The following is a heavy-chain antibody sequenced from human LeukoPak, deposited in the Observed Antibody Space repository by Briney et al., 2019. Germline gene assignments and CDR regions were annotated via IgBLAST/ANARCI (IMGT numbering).Heavy chain of an antibody. D-gene: IGHD3-3*01. CDR2: INPNSGGT. V-gene: IGHV1-2*02. Sequence: ASVKVSCKASGYTFTGYYMHWVRQAPGQGLEWMGWINPNSGGTNYAQKFQGRVTMTRDTSISTAYMELSRLRSDDTAVYYCAREGVLRFLEWYPRGAFDIWGQGTTVTVSS. J-gene: IGHJ3*02. CDR3: AREGVLRFLEWYPRGAFDI. CDR1: GYTFTGYY.